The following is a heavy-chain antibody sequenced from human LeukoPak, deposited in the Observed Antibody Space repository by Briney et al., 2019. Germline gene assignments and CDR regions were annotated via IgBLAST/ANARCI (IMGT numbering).Heavy chain of an antibody. CDR2: INSDGRIT. V-gene: IGHV3-74*01. CDR3: ARDGYSYGRGYFDY. Sequence: GGSLRLSCAASGFTFSTYWMHWVRQAPGKGLVWVSRINSDGRITDYADSVKGRFTISRDNSKNTLYLQMNSLRAEDTAVYYCARDGYSYGRGYFDYWGQGTLVTVSS. D-gene: IGHD5-18*01. J-gene: IGHJ4*02. CDR1: GFTFSTYW.